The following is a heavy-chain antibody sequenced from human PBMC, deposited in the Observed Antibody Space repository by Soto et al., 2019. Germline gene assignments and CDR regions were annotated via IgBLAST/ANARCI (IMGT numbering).Heavy chain of an antibody. CDR3: AGAAANLAPDHLELGGGYYYFYMEV. CDR2: ISAYNGDT. CDR1: GYTFTSYG. J-gene: IGHJ6*03. V-gene: IGHV1-18*01. Sequence: QVQLVQSGGEVKKPGASVKVSCKASGYTFTSYGISWVRQAPGQGLEWMGWISAYNGDTNYPQKLQGRLTMTIDTATTPAYMHRRSLRSDDTPVYDCAGAAANLAPDHLELGGGYYYFYMEVWGKGPTVTVSS. D-gene: IGHD1-7*01.